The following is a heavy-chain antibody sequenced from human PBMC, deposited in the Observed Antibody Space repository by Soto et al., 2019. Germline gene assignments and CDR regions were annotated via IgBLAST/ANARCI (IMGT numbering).Heavy chain of an antibody. D-gene: IGHD6-13*01. J-gene: IGHJ6*02. V-gene: IGHV3-13*01. Sequence: GGSLRLSCAASGFTFSSYDMHWVRQATGKGLEWVSAIGTAGDTYYPGSVKGRFTISRENAKNSLYLRMNSLRAEDTAVYYCARVGAAAGLYYYYGMDVWGQGTTVTVSS. CDR3: ARVGAAAGLYYYYGMDV. CDR1: GFTFSSYD. CDR2: IGTAGDT.